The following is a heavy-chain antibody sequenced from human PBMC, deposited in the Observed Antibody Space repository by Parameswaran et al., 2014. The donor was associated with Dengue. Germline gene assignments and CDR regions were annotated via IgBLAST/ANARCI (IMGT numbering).Heavy chain of an antibody. D-gene: IGHD4-17*01. CDR3: ARGTTVLQP. Sequence: RWIRQPPGKGLEWVSVIYSGGSTYYADSVKGRFTISRDNSKNTLYLQMNSLRAEDTAVYYCARGTTVLQPWGQGTLVTVSS. V-gene: IGHV3-53*01. CDR2: IYSGGST. J-gene: IGHJ5*02.